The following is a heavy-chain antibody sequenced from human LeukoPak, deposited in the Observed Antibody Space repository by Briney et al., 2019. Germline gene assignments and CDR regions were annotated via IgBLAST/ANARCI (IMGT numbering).Heavy chain of an antibody. Sequence: ASVKVSCKASGYTFTSYGISWVRQAPGQGLEWMGWINPNSGGTNYAQKFQGRVTMTRDTSISTAYMELSRLRSDDTAVYYCARGPPTIFGVTLYYYMDVWGKGTTVTVSS. V-gene: IGHV1-2*02. CDR3: ARGPPTIFGVTLYYYMDV. D-gene: IGHD3-3*01. J-gene: IGHJ6*03. CDR1: GYTFTSYG. CDR2: INPNSGGT.